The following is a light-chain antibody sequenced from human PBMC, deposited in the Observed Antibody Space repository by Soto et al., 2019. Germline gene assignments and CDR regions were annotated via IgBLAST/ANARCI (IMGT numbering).Light chain of an antibody. CDR2: EGS. V-gene: IGLV2-23*01. CDR1: SSDVGSYNL. Sequence: VLTQPASVSGSPGQSITISCTGTSSDVGSYNLVSWYQQHPGKAPKLMIYEGSKRPSGVSNRFSGSKSGNTASLTISGLQAEEEADYYCCSYACSSTYVVGTGTKVNVL. CDR3: CSYACSSTYV. J-gene: IGLJ1*01.